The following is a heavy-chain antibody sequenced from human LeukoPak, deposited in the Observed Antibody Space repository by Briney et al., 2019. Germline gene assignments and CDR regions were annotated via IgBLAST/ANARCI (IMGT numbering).Heavy chain of an antibody. CDR1: GFTFSSYA. J-gene: IGHJ4*02. Sequence: TGGSLRLSCAASGFTFSSYAMSWVRQAPGRGLEWVSAISGSGGSTYYADSVKGRFTISRDDANNSLYLQMSSLRADDTAVYYCAREDYSSGSPTIDYWGRGTLVSVSS. V-gene: IGHV3-23*01. CDR2: ISGSGGST. D-gene: IGHD3-10*01. CDR3: AREDYSSGSPTIDY.